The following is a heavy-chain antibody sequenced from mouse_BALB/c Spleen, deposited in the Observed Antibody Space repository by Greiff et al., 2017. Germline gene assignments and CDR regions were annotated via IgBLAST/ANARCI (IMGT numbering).Heavy chain of an antibody. D-gene: IGHD1-1*01. Sequence: EVQLQESGPGLVKPSQSLSLTCTVTGYSITSDYAWNWIRQFPGNKLEWMGYISYSGSTSYNPSLKSRISITRDTSKNQFFLQLNSVTTEDTATYYCARDTTVVPHWYFDVWGAGTTVTVSS. CDR3: ARDTTVVPHWYFDV. CDR2: ISYSGST. V-gene: IGHV3-2*02. CDR1: GYSITSDYA. J-gene: IGHJ1*01.